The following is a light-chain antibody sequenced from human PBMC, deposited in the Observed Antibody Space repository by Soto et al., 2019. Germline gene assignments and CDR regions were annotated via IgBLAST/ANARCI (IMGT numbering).Light chain of an antibody. Sequence: EIVLTQSPDTLSLSPGERATLSCRASQSVSSSYLAWYQQTPGQAPRLLIYGTSNRATGIPDRFSGSGSGTDLTLTISRLEPEDFAVYYCHQYGNSRWTFGQGTKVEIK. CDR1: QSVSSSY. J-gene: IGKJ1*01. CDR3: HQYGNSRWT. V-gene: IGKV3-20*01. CDR2: GTS.